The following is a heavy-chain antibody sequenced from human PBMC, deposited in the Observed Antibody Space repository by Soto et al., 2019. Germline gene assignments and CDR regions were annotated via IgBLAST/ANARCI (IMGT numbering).Heavy chain of an antibody. J-gene: IGHJ4*02. CDR1: GDSISGFY. CDR3: ARGNGYNLY. CDR2: IYYSGFT. D-gene: IGHD5-12*01. V-gene: IGHV4-59*01. Sequence: ETLSLTCTVSGDSISGFYWTWIRQPPGKGLEWMGYIYYSGFTNYNPSLRSRVTISVDTSRNQFSLRLSSVTAADTAVYYCARGNGYNLYWGQGTLVTVSS.